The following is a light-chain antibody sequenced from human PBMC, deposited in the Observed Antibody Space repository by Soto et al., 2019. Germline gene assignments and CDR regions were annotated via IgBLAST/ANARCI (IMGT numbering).Light chain of an antibody. J-gene: IGLJ1*01. CDR2: GNS. V-gene: IGLV1-40*01. CDR1: SSNIGAGFD. Sequence: VLTQPPSVSGAPGQRVTISCTGSSSNIGAGFDVHWYQQLPGTAPKLLIYGNSNRPSGVPDRFSGSRSGTSASLAITGLQAEDEADYYCQSYDSSLTGSKVFGSGTKVTVL. CDR3: QSYDSSLTGSKV.